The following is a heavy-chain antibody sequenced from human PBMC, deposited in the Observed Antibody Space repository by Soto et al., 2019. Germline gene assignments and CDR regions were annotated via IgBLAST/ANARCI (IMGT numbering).Heavy chain of an antibody. CDR2: IYYSGST. D-gene: IGHD5-18*01. V-gene: IGHV4-30-4*01. J-gene: IGHJ5*02. CDR1: GGSISSGDYY. CDR3: ARVNTWPDTAIGSWFDP. Sequence: SETLSLTCTVSGGSISSGDYYWSWIRQPPGKGLEWIGYIYYSGSTYCNPSLKSRVTISVDTSKNQFSLKLSSVTAADTAVYYCARVNTWPDTAIGSWFDPWGQGTLVTVSS.